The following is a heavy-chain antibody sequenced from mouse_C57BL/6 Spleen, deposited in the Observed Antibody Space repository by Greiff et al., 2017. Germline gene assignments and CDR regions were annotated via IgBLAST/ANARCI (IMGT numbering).Heavy chain of an antibody. CDR1: GYSFTGYY. Sequence: EVQLQQSGPELVKPGASVKISCKASGYSFTGYYMHWVKQSYETSLEWIGEINPSTGGTSYNQKFKGKATLTVDKSSSTAYIQLKSLTSEDSAVYYCARSTTVVERYTPYYFDYGGQGTTLTVSS. J-gene: IGHJ2*01. CDR2: INPSTGGT. V-gene: IGHV1-43*01. CDR3: ARSTTVVERYTPYYFDY. D-gene: IGHD1-1*01.